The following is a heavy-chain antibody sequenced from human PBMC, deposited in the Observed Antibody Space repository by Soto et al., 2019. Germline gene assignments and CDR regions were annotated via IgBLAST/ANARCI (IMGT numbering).Heavy chain of an antibody. V-gene: IGHV4-39*01. CDR3: GLSTAYYYYGMDV. J-gene: IGHJ6*02. Sequence: SETLSLTCSVYGGSFSGYYWGLIRQPPGKGLEWIGSIYYSGSTYYNPSLKSRVTISVDTSKNQFSLKLSSVTAADTAVYYCGLSTAYYYYGMDVWGQGTTVTVSS. CDR1: GGSFSGYY. CDR2: IYYSGST. D-gene: IGHD6-25*01.